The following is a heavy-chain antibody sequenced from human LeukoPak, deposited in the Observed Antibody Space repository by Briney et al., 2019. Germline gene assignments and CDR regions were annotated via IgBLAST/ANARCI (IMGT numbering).Heavy chain of an antibody. J-gene: IGHJ4*02. CDR1: GYTFTGYY. D-gene: IGHD3-10*01. CDR3: ARRARSSGSPTSNDY. V-gene: IGHV1-2*06. Sequence: ASVKVSFKASGYTFTGYYMHWVRQAPGQGLEWMGRINPNSGGTNYAQKFQGRVTMTRDTSISTAYMELSRLRSDDTAVYYCARRARSSGSPTSNDYWGQGTLVTVSS. CDR2: INPNSGGT.